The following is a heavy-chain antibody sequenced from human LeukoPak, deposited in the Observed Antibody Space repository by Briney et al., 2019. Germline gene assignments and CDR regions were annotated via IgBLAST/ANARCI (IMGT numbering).Heavy chain of an antibody. J-gene: IGHJ2*01. CDR3: ARGKWELLSHYWCFDL. Sequence: SQTLSLTCAISGDSVSNNSAAWNWIRQSPSRGLEWLGRTYYRSKWYNDYAVSVKSRITINPDTSKNQFSLQLNSVTPEDTAVYYCARGKWELLSHYWCFDLWGRGTLVTVSS. V-gene: IGHV6-1*01. CDR1: GDSVSNNSAA. CDR2: TYYRSKWYN. D-gene: IGHD1-26*01.